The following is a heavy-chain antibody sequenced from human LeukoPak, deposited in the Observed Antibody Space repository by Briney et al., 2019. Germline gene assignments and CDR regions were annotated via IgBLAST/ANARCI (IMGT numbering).Heavy chain of an antibody. V-gene: IGHV3-73*01. D-gene: IGHD1-1*01. J-gene: IGHJ4*02. Sequence: PGGPLRLSCAASGFTFSGSAMHWVRQASGKGLEWVGHIGNKVSNYATEYAPSLRGRFTISRDDSKDTAYLQVDSLKTEDTAVYYCAGNYNSWTGLNYWGQGTLVTVSS. CDR2: IGNKVSNYAT. CDR1: GFTFSGSA. CDR3: AGNYNSWTGLNY.